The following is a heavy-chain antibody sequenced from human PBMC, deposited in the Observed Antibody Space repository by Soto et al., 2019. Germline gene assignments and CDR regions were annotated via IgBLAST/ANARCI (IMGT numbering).Heavy chain of an antibody. CDR2: IDPSDSQT. D-gene: IGHD3-22*01. Sequence: SLKISCKGSGYNFAGYWITWVRQKPGKGLEWMGRIDPSDSQTYYSPSFRGHVTISVTKSITTVFLQWSSLRASDTAMYYCARQIYDSDTGPNFQYYFDSWGQGTPVTVSS. CDR3: ARQIYDSDTGPNFQYYFDS. V-gene: IGHV5-10-1*01. J-gene: IGHJ4*02. CDR1: GYNFAGYW.